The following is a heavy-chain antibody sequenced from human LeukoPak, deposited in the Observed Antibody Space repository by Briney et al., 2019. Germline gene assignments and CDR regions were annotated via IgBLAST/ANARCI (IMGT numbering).Heavy chain of an antibody. CDR3: AKSYYDSSGYYYADLQYFDY. J-gene: IGHJ4*02. D-gene: IGHD3-22*01. CDR2: ISGSGGST. V-gene: IGHV3-23*01. CDR1: GFTFSSYA. Sequence: GGSLRLSCAASGFTFSSYAMSWVRQAPGKGLEWVSAISGSGGSTYYADSVKGRFTISRDNSKNTLYLQMNSLRAEDTAVYYCAKSYYDSSGYYYADLQYFDYWGQGTLVTVSS.